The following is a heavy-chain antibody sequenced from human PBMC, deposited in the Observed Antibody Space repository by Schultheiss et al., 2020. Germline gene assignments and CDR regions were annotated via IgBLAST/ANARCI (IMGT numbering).Heavy chain of an antibody. CDR1: GFTFSSYA. J-gene: IGHJ4*02. Sequence: GGSLRLSCAASGFTFSSYAMTWVRQAPGKGLQWVSTISGSGAGTYYADSVKGRFTISRDNAKNSLYLQMNSLRAEDTAVYYCARVYAYDSSGYCEWGQGTLVTV. D-gene: IGHD3-22*01. CDR2: ISGSGAGT. CDR3: ARVYAYDSSGYCE. V-gene: IGHV3-23*01.